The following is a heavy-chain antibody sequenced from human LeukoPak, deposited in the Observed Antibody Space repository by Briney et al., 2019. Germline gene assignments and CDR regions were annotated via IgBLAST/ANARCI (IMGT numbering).Heavy chain of an antibody. D-gene: IGHD2-8*01. Sequence: ASVKVSCKASGYTFTGYYMHWVRQAPGQGLGWMGWINPNSGGTNYAQKFQGRVTMTRDTSISTAYMELSRLRSDDTAVYYCARRYCTNGVCYRTLDYWGQGTLVTVSS. CDR3: ARRYCTNGVCYRTLDY. CDR2: INPNSGGT. CDR1: GYTFTGYY. V-gene: IGHV1-2*02. J-gene: IGHJ4*02.